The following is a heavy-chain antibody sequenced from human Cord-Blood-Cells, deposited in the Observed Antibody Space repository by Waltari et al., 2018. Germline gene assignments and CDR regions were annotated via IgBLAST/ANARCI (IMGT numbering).Heavy chain of an antibody. Sequence: EVQLVESGGGLVKPGGPLSMTCAASGFTSRSNTMNWVRQAPGKGLGWVSSISSSSSYIYYADSVKGRFTISRDNAKNSLYLQMNSLRAEDTAVYYCARDRNDAFDIWGQGTMVTVSS. CDR1: GFTSRSNT. CDR3: ARDRNDAFDI. V-gene: IGHV3-21*01. J-gene: IGHJ3*02. CDR2: ISSSSSYI.